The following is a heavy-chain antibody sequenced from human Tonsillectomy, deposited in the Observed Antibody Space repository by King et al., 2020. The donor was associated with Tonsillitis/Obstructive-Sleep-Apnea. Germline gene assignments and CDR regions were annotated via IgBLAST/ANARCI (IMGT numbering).Heavy chain of an antibody. CDR3: AGLWSGYYLGDLSYMDV. V-gene: IGHV3-30*04. J-gene: IGHJ6*03. Sequence: VQLVESGGGVVQPGRSLRLSCAASGFTFSSYAMHWVRQAPGKGLEWVAVISYDGSNKHHADSVKGRFTISRDNSKNTLYLQMNSLRAEDTAVYYCAGLWSGYYLGDLSYMDVWGKGTTVTVSS. CDR2: ISYDGSNK. D-gene: IGHD3-3*01. CDR1: GFTFSSYA.